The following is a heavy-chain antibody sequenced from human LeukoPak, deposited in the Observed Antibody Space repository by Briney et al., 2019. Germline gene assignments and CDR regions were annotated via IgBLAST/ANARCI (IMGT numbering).Heavy chain of an antibody. CDR1: GGTFSSYA. CDR3: AREAGEMAIYFDY. J-gene: IGHJ4*02. Sequence: GASVKVSCKASGGTFSSYAISWVRQAPGQGLEWMGGIIPIFGTANYAQKFQGRVTITTDESTSTAYMELSSLRSEDTAVYYCAREAGEMAIYFDYWGQGTLVTVSS. CDR2: IIPIFGTA. V-gene: IGHV1-69*05. D-gene: IGHD5-24*01.